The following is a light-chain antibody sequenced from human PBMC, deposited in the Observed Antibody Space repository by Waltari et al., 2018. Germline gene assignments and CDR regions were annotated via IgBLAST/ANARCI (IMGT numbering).Light chain of an antibody. Sequence: DIQMTQSPSSLSASVADKVTITCRASQSVSRYLNWYQLKPGQAPKLLIYTAITLHSEFPSRFNGSGSGTDFTLTISSMQSEDVATYFCQQSSRTPWTFGQGTKVEIK. V-gene: IGKV1-39*01. CDR2: TAI. CDR1: QSVSRY. J-gene: IGKJ1*01. CDR3: QQSSRTPWT.